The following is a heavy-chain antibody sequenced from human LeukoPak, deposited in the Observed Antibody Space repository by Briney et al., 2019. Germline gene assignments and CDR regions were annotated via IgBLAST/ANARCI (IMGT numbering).Heavy chain of an antibody. J-gene: IGHJ4*02. CDR2: IYTSGST. CDR3: AREATYSSSSGGFFDY. CDR1: GGSISSYY. V-gene: IGHV4-4*07. Sequence: SETLSLTCTVSGGSISSYYWSWIRQPAGKGLEWIGRIYTSGSTNYNPSLRSRVTISVDTSKNQFSLKLSSVTAADTAVYYCAREATYSSSSGGFFDYWGQGTLVTVSS. D-gene: IGHD6-6*01.